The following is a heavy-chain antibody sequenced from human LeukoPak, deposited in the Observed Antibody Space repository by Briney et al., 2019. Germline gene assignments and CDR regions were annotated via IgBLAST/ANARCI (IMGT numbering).Heavy chain of an antibody. CDR3: ARSMENVLSYYMDV. V-gene: IGHV1-69*05. Sequence: SVKVSCKASGGTLNYHAVSWVRQAPGQGLEWMGGIIPLFGSTKYTQKFQGRVTITTDESTSAAYMELSSLRSDDTAVYYCARSMENVLSYYMDVWGEGTTVTVSS. CDR2: IIPLFGST. D-gene: IGHD2-8*01. CDR1: GGTLNYHA. J-gene: IGHJ6*03.